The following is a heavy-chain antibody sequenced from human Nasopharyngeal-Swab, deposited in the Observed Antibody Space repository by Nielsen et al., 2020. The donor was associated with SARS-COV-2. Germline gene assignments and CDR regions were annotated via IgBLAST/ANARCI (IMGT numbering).Heavy chain of an antibody. CDR1: GFTFSSYG. CDR3: ARGLGGTYPYYYYGMDV. Sequence: GESLTISCAASGFTFSSYGMHWVRQAPGPGLEWVAVLSSDGRDKYYADSVKGRFTISRDNSKNTLYLQMHSLRAEDTAMYYCARGLGGTYPYYYYGMDVWGQGTTVTVSS. CDR2: LSSDGRDK. V-gene: IGHV3-30*03. J-gene: IGHJ6*02. D-gene: IGHD1-26*01.